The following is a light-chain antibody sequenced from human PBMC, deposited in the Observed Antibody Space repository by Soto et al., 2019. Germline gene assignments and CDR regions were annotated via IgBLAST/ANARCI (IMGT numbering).Light chain of an antibody. CDR3: SSYTSSSTVV. V-gene: IGLV2-14*01. Sequence: QSALTQPASVSGSPGQSITISCTGTSSDVGGYNYVSWYQQHPGKAPKLMIYDVSNRPSGVSNRFSGSKSGNTASLTISGHQAEDEAYYYCSSYTSSSTVVFGTGTKLTVL. CDR2: DVS. J-gene: IGLJ1*01. CDR1: SSDVGGYNY.